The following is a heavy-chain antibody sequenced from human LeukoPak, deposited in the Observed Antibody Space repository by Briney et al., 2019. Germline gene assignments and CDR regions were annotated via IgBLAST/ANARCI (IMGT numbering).Heavy chain of an antibody. CDR1: GGSISSYY. D-gene: IGHD1/OR15-1a*01. CDR3: ARRQVSDNWNINANWFDP. V-gene: IGHV4-4*09. Sequence: PSETLSLTCTVSGGSISSYYWSWIRQPSGKGLEWIGYIYTSGSTNYNPSLKSRVTISVDTSKNQFSLKLSSVTAADTAVYYCARRQVSDNWNINANWFDPWGQGTLVTVSS. J-gene: IGHJ5*02. CDR2: IYTSGST.